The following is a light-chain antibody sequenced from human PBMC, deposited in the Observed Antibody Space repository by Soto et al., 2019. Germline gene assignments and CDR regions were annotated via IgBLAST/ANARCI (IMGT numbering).Light chain of an antibody. Sequence: QSVLTQPPSVSAAPGRKVTISCSGSSSNIGNNYISWYQQLPGTAPKLLLYENNKRPSGIPDRFSGSKSGTSATLGITGLQTGDEADYYCGTWDSNLSAVVFGGGTKLTVL. J-gene: IGLJ2*01. CDR1: SSNIGNNY. V-gene: IGLV1-51*02. CDR2: ENN. CDR3: GTWDSNLSAVV.